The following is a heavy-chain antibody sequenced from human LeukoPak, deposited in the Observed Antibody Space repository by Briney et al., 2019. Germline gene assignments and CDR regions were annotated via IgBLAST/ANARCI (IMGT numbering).Heavy chain of an antibody. CDR1: GGSISSYY. CDR3: ARANTVTHHFDY. V-gene: IGHV4-59*08. Sequence: PSETLSLTCTASGGSISSYYWSWIRQPPGKGLEWIGYIYYSGSTNYNPSLKSRVTISVDTSKNQSSLKLSSVTAADTAVYYCARANTVTHHFDYWGQGTLVTVSS. CDR2: IYYSGST. D-gene: IGHD4-17*01. J-gene: IGHJ4*02.